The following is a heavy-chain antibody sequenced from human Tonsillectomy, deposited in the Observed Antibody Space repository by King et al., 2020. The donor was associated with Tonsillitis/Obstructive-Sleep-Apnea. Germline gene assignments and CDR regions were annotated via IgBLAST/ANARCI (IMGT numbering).Heavy chain of an antibody. CDR3: TTLHCSSTSCYLYYYYYMDV. D-gene: IGHD2-2*01. Sequence: VQLVESGGGLVKPGGSLRLSCAASGFTFSNAWMSWVRQAPGKGLEWVGRIKSKTDGGTTDYAAPVKGRFTISRDDSKNKLYLQMNSLKTEDTAVYYCTTLHCSSTSCYLYYYYYMDVWGKGTTVTVSS. CDR2: IKSKTDGGTT. J-gene: IGHJ6*03. V-gene: IGHV3-15*01. CDR1: GFTFSNAW.